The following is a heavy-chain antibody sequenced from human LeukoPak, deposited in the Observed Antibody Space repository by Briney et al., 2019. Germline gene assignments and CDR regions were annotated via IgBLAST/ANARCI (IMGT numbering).Heavy chain of an antibody. D-gene: IGHD6-13*01. CDR2: IRYDGSNK. Sequence: GGSLILSCAASGFTFSSYGMHWVRQAPGKGLEWVAFIRYDGSNKYYADSVKGRFTISRDNSKNTLYLQMNSLRAEDTAVYYCANGSLSIAAAMVQVYWGQGTLVTVSS. CDR1: GFTFSSYG. V-gene: IGHV3-30*02. J-gene: IGHJ4*02. CDR3: ANGSLSIAAAMVQVY.